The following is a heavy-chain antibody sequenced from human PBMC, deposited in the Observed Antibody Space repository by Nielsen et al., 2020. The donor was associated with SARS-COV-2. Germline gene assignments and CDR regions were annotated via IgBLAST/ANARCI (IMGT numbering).Heavy chain of an antibody. CDR2: IYHSGST. D-gene: IGHD2-2*01. V-gene: IGHV4-4*02. Sequence: WIRQPPGKGLEWIGEIYHSGSTNYNPSLKSRVTISVDKSKNQFSLKLSSVTAADTAVYYCARGVGLPRKGYCSSTSCPNRRFDPWGQGTLVTVSS. CDR3: ARGVGLPRKGYCSSTSCPNRRFDP. J-gene: IGHJ5*02.